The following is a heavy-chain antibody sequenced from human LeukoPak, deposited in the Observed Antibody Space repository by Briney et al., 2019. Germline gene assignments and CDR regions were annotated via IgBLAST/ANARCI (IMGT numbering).Heavy chain of an antibody. D-gene: IGHD5-24*01. Sequence: GGSLRLSCAASGFTFSSYSMNWVRQAPGKGLEWVSYISSSSTIYYADSVKGRFTISRDNAKNSLYLQMNSLRAEDTAVYYCATAVVEMATNWGQGTLVTVSS. CDR2: ISSSSTI. CDR1: GFTFSSYS. CDR3: ATAVVEMATN. J-gene: IGHJ4*02. V-gene: IGHV3-48*04.